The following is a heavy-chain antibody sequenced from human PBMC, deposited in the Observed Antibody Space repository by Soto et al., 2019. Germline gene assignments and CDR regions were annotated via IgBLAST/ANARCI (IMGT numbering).Heavy chain of an antibody. V-gene: IGHV3-48*01. Sequence: EVQLVESGGGLVQPGGSLRLSCAASGFTFSSYSMNWVRQAPGKGLEWVSYISSSSSTIYYAGSVKGRFTISSDNAKNSLYMQMNSLRAEDTAVYYCARGGSYLNWFDPWGQGTLVTVSS. J-gene: IGHJ5*02. D-gene: IGHD1-26*01. CDR2: ISSSSSTI. CDR1: GFTFSSYS. CDR3: ARGGSYLNWFDP.